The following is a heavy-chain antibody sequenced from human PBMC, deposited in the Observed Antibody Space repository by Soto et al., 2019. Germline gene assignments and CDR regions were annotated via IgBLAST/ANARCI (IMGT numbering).Heavy chain of an antibody. CDR3: ASTILTGY. CDR2: SRDKSQGYST. V-gene: IGHV3-72*01. Sequence: PGGSLRLSCAGSGFTLSDHYIDWVRQAPGKGQEWVGRSRDKSQGYSTEYDASVKGRFTTSRDDSKNSVYLQMNSLKTEDTAVYYCASTILTGYWGQGTLVTVSS. D-gene: IGHD3-3*01. J-gene: IGHJ4*02. CDR1: GFTLSDHY.